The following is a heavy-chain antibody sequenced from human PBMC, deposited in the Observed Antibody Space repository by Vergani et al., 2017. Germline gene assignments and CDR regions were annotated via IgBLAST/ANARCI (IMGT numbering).Heavy chain of an antibody. D-gene: IGHD2-2*01. Sequence: EVQLVESGGGLVQPGRSLRLSCAASGFTFDDYAMHWVRQAPGKGLEWVSGISGSGGSTYYADSVKGRFTISRDNSKNTLYLQMNSLRAEDTAVYYCAKLYQLPDFDYWGQGTLVTVSS. CDR2: ISGSGGST. CDR3: AKLYQLPDFDY. J-gene: IGHJ4*02. V-gene: IGHV3-23*04. CDR1: GFTFDDYA.